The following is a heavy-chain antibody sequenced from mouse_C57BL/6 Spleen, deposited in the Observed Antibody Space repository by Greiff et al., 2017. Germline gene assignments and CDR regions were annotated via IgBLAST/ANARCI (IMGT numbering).Heavy chain of an antibody. CDR1: GYTCTSYW. CDR2: IYPGNSDT. D-gene: IGHD2-4*01. Sequence: VQLQQSGTVLARPGASVKMSCKTSGYTCTSYWMHWVKQRPGQGLEWIGAIYPGNSDTSYNQKFKGKAKLTAVTSAITAYMELSSLTNEESAVYYWTLIYYDYGGFAYWGQGTLVTVAA. CDR3: TLIYYDYGGFAY. J-gene: IGHJ3*01. V-gene: IGHV1-5*01.